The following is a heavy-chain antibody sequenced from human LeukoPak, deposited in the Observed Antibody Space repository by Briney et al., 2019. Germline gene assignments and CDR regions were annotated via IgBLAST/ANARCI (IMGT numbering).Heavy chain of an antibody. CDR1: GFTFSGSA. J-gene: IGHJ4*02. D-gene: IGHD3-22*01. Sequence: PGGSLRLSCATSGFTFSGSAIHWVRQASGKGLEWVGRIRSKANSYATTGVASVRGRFSISRDDSKNTAYLQMNSLKTEDTAVYYCTRPSYDSSVSGVVYWGQGTPVTVSS. V-gene: IGHV3-73*01. CDR2: IRSKANSYAT. CDR3: TRPSYDSSVSGVVY.